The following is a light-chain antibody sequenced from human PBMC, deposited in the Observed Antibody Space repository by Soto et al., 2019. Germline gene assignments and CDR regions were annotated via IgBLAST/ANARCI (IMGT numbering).Light chain of an antibody. CDR2: DVS. Sequence: EILVTQSPSTLSASAGDRVTITCRASQSIDVWLAWYQQRPGKAPKLLIYDVSSLESGVPARFSGSGSGTEFTLAISSLQPDDFATYYCQQYNSYPWTFGQGTKVDIK. CDR1: QSIDVW. CDR3: QQYNSYPWT. J-gene: IGKJ1*01. V-gene: IGKV1-5*01.